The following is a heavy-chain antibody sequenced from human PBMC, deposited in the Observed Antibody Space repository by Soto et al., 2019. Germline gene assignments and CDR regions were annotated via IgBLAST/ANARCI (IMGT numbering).Heavy chain of an antibody. D-gene: IGHD3-22*01. CDR1: GFTFSDYY. V-gene: IGHV3-11*01. CDR3: VKMSSENYYDPVFS. Sequence: QVQLVESGGGLVQTSGSLRIACVASGFTFSDYYMSWVRQAPGKGLEWVSYISSSGNTIYYADSVKGRFTISRDNAKNSVYLQMNSLRAEDTALYFCVKMSSENYYDPVFSWGQGTLVTVSS. J-gene: IGHJ4*02. CDR2: ISSSGNTI.